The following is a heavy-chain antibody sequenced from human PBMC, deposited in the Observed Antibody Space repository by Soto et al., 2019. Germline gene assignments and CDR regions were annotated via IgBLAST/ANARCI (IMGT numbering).Heavy chain of an antibody. CDR3: VKDRADYDILTGYYYYYYYMDV. D-gene: IGHD3-9*01. J-gene: IGHJ6*03. CDR2: ISSNGGST. CDR1: GFTFSSYA. Sequence: GGSLRLSCSASGFTFSSYAMHWVRQAPGKGLEYVSAISSNGGSTYYADSVKGRFTISRDNSKNTLYLQMSSLRADDTAVYYCVKDRADYDILTGYYYYYYYMDVWGKGTTVTVSS. V-gene: IGHV3-64D*09.